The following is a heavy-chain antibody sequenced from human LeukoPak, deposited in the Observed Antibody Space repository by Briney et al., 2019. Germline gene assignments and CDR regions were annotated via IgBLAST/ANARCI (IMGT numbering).Heavy chain of an antibody. D-gene: IGHD6-13*01. CDR1: GYTFTSYD. CDR3: ASTAAAGKGDWFDP. CDR2: MNPNSGNT. V-gene: IGHV1-8*03. Sequence: ASVKVSCKASGYTFTSYDINWVRQATGQGLEWMGWMNPNSGNTGYAQKFQSRVTITRNASISTAYMELSSLRSEDTAVYYCASTAAAGKGDWFDPWGQGTLVTVSS. J-gene: IGHJ5*02.